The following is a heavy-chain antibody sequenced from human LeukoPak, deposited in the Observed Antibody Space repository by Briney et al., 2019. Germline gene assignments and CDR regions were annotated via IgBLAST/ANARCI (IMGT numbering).Heavy chain of an antibody. J-gene: IGHJ4*02. CDR3: TTHFGSGSYSYVPL. D-gene: IGHD3-10*01. CDR1: GFTFSNAW. V-gene: IGHV3-15*01. Sequence: GGSLRLSCAASGFTFSNAWMSWVRQAPGKGLEWVGRIKSKTDGGTTDYAAPVKGRFTISRDDSKNTLYLQMNSLKTEDTAVYYCTTHFGSGSYSYVPLWGQGTLVTVSS. CDR2: IKSKTDGGTT.